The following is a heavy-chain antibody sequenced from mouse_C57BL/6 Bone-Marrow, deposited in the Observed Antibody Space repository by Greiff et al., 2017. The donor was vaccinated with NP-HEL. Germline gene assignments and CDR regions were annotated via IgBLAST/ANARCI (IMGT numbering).Heavy chain of an antibody. CDR1: GYTFTSYT. J-gene: IGHJ3*01. Sequence: VQLQQSGAELARPGASVKMSCKASGYTFTSYTMHWVKQRPGQGLEWIGYIYPSSGYTKYNQKFKDKATLTADKSSSTAYMQLSSLTSEDSAVYYCARSFFFAYWGQGTLVTVSA. CDR2: IYPSSGYT. V-gene: IGHV1-4*01. CDR3: ARSFFFAY.